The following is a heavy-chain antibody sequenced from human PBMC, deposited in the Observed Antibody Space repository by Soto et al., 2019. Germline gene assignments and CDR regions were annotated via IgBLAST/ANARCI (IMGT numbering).Heavy chain of an antibody. D-gene: IGHD2-8*02. CDR3: TTPDLVASGDT. CDR2: INPSGGST. CDR1: GYTFTSYY. J-gene: IGHJ3*02. V-gene: IGHV1-46*01. Sequence: ASVKVSCKASGYTFTSYYMHWVRQAPGQGLEWMGIINPSGGSTSYAQKFQGRVTMTRDTSTSTVYMELSSLRSEDTGVYYCTTPDLVASGDTWGQGTMVTVSS.